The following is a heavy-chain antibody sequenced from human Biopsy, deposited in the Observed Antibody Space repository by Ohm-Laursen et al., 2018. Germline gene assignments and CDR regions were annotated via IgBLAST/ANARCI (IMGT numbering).Heavy chain of an antibody. CDR1: GGSMSSYY. J-gene: IGHJ3*02. Sequence: TLSLTCTVSGGSMSSYYWTWIRQPPGKGLEWIGYIYNSGSTNYNPSLKSRVTISVAVDKSKSQLSLRLSSVTAADTAMYYCARGEAGVYDALDIWGQGTMVIVSS. CDR2: IYNSGST. D-gene: IGHD5/OR15-5a*01. CDR3: ARGEAGVYDALDI. V-gene: IGHV4-59*12.